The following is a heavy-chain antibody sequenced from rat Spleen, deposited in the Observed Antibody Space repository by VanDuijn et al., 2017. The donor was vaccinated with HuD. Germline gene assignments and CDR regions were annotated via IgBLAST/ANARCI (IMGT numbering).Heavy chain of an antibody. CDR3: ARHLNYGGYSAGFAY. J-gene: IGHJ3*01. Sequence: EVQLVESGGGLVQPGRSMKLSCAASGFTFSNYYMAWVRQAPTKGLEWVASISTGGGKTYYRDSVKGRFTLSRDNAKSTLYLQMDSLRSEETATYYCARHLNYGGYSAGFAYWGQGTLVTVSS. V-gene: IGHV5S11*01. CDR2: ISTGGGKT. D-gene: IGHD1-11*01. CDR1: GFTFSNYY.